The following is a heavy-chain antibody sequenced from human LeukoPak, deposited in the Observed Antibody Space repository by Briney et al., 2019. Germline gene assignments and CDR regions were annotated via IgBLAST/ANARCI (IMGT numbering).Heavy chain of an antibody. CDR2: INPNSGGT. Sequence: ASVKVSCKASGYTFTGYYMHWVRQAPGQGLEWMGWINPNSGGTNYAQKFQGRVTMTRDTSISTAYMELSRLRSDDRAVYYCARDLPRRVVPAAKQEFDYWGQGTLVTVSS. D-gene: IGHD2-2*01. CDR1: GYTFTGYY. V-gene: IGHV1-2*02. CDR3: ARDLPRRVVPAAKQEFDY. J-gene: IGHJ4*02.